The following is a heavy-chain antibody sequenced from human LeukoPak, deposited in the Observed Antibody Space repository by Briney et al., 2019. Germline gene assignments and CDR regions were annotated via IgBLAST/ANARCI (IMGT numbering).Heavy chain of an antibody. CDR1: GYTFTGYY. Sequence: PWASVKVSCKASGYTFTGYYMHWVRQAPGQGLEWMGWINPNSGGTNYAQKFQGRVTMTRDTSISTAYMELSRLRSDDTAVYYCARGSPYGDYDKSRFDPWGQGTLVTVSS. D-gene: IGHD4-17*01. J-gene: IGHJ5*02. CDR3: ARGSPYGDYDKSRFDP. V-gene: IGHV1-2*02. CDR2: INPNSGGT.